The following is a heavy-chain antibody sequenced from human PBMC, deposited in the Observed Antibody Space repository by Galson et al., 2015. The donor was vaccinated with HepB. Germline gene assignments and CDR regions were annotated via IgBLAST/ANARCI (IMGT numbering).Heavy chain of an antibody. J-gene: IGHJ4*02. D-gene: IGHD6-13*01. CDR3: ARSIAAAAPRGDY. Sequence: LRLSCAASGFTFSSYWMSWVRQAPGKGLEWVANIKQDGSEKYYVDSVKGRFTISRDNAKNSLYLQMNSLRAEDTAVYYCARSIAAAAPRGDYWGQGTLVTVSS. CDR2: IKQDGSEK. CDR1: GFTFSSYW. V-gene: IGHV3-7*01.